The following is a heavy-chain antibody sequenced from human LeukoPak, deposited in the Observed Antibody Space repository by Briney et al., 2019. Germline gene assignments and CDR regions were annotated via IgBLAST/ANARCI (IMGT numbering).Heavy chain of an antibody. CDR2: IWYDGSNK. Sequence: GGSLRLSCAASGFTFSSYGMHWVRQAPGKGLEWVAVIWYDGSNKYYADSVKGRFTISRDNSKNTLYLQMNSLRAEDTAVYYCARGGYQLLYSIRSTHHKQFDPWGQGTLVTVSS. V-gene: IGHV3-33*03. J-gene: IGHJ5*02. CDR1: GFTFSSYG. CDR3: ARGGYQLLYSIRSTHHKQFDP. D-gene: IGHD2-2*02.